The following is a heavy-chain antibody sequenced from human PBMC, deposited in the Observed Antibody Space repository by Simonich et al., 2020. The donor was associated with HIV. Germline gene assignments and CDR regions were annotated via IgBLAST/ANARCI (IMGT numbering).Heavy chain of an antibody. J-gene: IGHJ4*02. D-gene: IGHD3-10*01. CDR3: ARTGRAYGSGSFLFDY. Sequence: QVQLQESGPGLVKPSETLSLTCAVSGYSISSGYSWGCIRQPPGKGLVGIGSISHSRSTHYHPSLKRRVTISVDKSKNQFSLNLTSVTAADTAVYYCARTGRAYGSGSFLFDYWGQGTLVTVSS. V-gene: IGHV4-38-2*01. CDR2: ISHSRST. CDR1: GYSISSGYS.